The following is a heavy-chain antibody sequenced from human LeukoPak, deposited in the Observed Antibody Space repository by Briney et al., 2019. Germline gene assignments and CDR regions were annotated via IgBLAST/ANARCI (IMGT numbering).Heavy chain of an antibody. V-gene: IGHV4-38-2*02. CDR1: GGSISSGHY. CDR2: IYHSGST. J-gene: IGHJ3*02. D-gene: IGHD4-17*01. CDR3: ARVDYGDFLGAFDI. Sequence: SETLSLTCTVSGGSISSGHYWGWIRQPPGKGLEWFGSIYHSGSTYYNPSLKSRVTISVDTSKNQFSLKLSSVTAADTAVYYCARVDYGDFLGAFDIWGQGTMVTVSS.